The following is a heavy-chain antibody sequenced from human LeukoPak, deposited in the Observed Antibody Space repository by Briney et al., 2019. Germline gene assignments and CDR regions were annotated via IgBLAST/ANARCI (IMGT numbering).Heavy chain of an antibody. Sequence: PGGSLRLSCAASGFTFSSYEMTWVRQAPGKGLECVSDIFAGGDTYYANSVKGRFTISRDNSKNTLYLQMNSLRAEDTAVYYCARGAARMVEIATIISFEDWGQGTLVTVSS. CDR1: GFTFSSYE. CDR3: ARGAARMVEIATIISFED. D-gene: IGHD5-24*01. J-gene: IGHJ4*02. CDR2: IFAGGDT. V-gene: IGHV3-66*02.